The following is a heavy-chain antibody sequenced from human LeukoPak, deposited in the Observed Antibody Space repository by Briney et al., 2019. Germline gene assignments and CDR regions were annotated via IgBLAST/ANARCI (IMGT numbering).Heavy chain of an antibody. J-gene: IGHJ6*03. CDR2: INPSGGST. V-gene: IGHV1-46*01. CDR1: GYTFT. Sequence: GASVKVPCKASGYTFTIHWVRQAPGQGREWMGIINPSGGSTSYAQKFQGRVTMTRDTSTSTVYMELSSLRSEDTAVYYCARSSGRSPNREYMDVWGKGTTVTVSS. D-gene: IGHD1-14*01. CDR3: ARSSGRSPNREYMDV.